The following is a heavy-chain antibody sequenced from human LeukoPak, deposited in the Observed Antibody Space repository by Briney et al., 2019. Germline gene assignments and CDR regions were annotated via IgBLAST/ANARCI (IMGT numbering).Heavy chain of an antibody. CDR2: IFYRGRT. Sequence: PSQTLSPTRTVSAGSITSGRYYCNWIRQHPWKGLEWIGYIFYRGRTYYNPSLKSRVTISLDTSKNQFSLKLNSVTVADTAVYYCARGRAPSSGSYDNDNWFYPRGQGTLVTVSS. J-gene: IGHJ5*02. CDR3: ARGRAPSSGSYDNDNWFYP. D-gene: IGHD1-26*01. CDR1: AGSITSGRYY. V-gene: IGHV4-31*03.